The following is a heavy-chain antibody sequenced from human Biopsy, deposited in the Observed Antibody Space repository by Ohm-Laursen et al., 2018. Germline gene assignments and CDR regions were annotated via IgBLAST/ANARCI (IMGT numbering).Heavy chain of an antibody. CDR1: GFKFDDYA. CDR2: MSRNNGFI. V-gene: IGHV3-9*01. CDR3: ARDISPSTFPENTLDI. D-gene: IGHD2/OR15-2a*01. Sequence: SLRLSCAAVGFKFDDYAMHWVRQTPGKGLEWVSGMSRNNGFIGYADSVRGRFTISRDNGQNSLYLQMNNLITKDTAVYYCARDISPSTFPENTLDIWGQGTMVAVSS. J-gene: IGHJ3*02.